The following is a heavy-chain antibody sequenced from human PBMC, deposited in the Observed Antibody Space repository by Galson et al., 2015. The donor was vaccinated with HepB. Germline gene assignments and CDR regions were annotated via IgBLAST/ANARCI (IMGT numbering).Heavy chain of an antibody. CDR1: GYTFTSYG. D-gene: IGHD3-3*01. V-gene: IGHV1-18*01. J-gene: IGHJ6*03. CDR3: ARWDYDFWSGYYWGRDYYYYMDV. Sequence: SVKVSCKASGYTFTSYGISWVRQAPGQGLEWMGWISAYNVNTNYAQKLQGRVTMTTDTSTSTAYMELRSLRSDDTAVYYCARWDYDFWSGYYWGRDYYYYMDVWGKGTTVTVSS. CDR2: ISAYNVNT.